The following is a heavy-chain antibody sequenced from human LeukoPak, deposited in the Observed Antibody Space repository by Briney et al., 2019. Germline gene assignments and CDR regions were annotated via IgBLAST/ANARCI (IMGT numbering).Heavy chain of an antibody. D-gene: IGHD1-1*01. Sequence: SETLSLTCTVSGDSISSYYWSWIRQPPGKGLEWIGYIYYSGSTNYNPSLKSRVTISVDTSKNQFSLKLSSVTAADTAVCYCARQVPQDAFDIWGQATMVTGSS. J-gene: IGHJ3*02. CDR3: ARQVPQDAFDI. CDR1: GDSISSYY. CDR2: IYYSGST. V-gene: IGHV4-59*08.